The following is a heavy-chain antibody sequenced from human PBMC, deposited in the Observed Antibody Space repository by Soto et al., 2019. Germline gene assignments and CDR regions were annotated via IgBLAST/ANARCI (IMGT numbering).Heavy chain of an antibody. D-gene: IGHD5-18*01. V-gene: IGHV3-23*01. CDR1: GFTFSRYA. Sequence: GGPRRLSCAACGFTFSRYAMSWVRQASGKGLEWVSALRVSGGSTYYADSVKGRFTISRDNSKNTLYLQMNSLRDEETAVYSCAKDYMRADTAMVTGDYWGQGTLVTVSS. CDR3: AKDYMRADTAMVTGDY. J-gene: IGHJ4*02. CDR2: LRVSGGST.